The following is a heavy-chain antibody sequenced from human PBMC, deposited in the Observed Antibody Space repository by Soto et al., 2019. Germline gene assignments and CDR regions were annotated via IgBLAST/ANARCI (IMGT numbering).Heavy chain of an antibody. V-gene: IGHV3-30*18. D-gene: IGHD3-10*01. CDR2: ISYDGSNK. J-gene: IGHJ6*02. CDR1: GFTFSSYG. Sequence: QVQLVESGGGVVQPGRSLRLSCAASGFTFSSYGMHWVRQAPGKGLEWVAVISYDGSNKYYADSVKGRFTISRDNSKNTLYLQMNSLRAEDTAVYYCAKGAKYYGSGSRPSYYSYGMDVWGQGTTVTVSS. CDR3: AKGAKYYGSGSRPSYYSYGMDV.